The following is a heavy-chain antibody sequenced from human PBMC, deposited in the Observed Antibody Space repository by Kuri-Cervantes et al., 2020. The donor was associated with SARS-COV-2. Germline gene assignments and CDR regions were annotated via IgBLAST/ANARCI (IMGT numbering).Heavy chain of an antibody. J-gene: IGHJ6*02. CDR2: INNSGST. D-gene: IGHD3-10*01. V-gene: IGHV4-34*01. CDR3: ASFSSSYYGSGCYCATYYYGMDV. Sequence: GSLSLSCAVYGGSFSGYYWSWIRQPPGKGLEWIGVINNSGSTNYNPSLKRRVTISVDTSKNQSSLKLSPVTAADTAVYYCASFSSSYYGSGCYCATYYYGMDVWGQGTTVTVSS. CDR1: GGSFSGYY.